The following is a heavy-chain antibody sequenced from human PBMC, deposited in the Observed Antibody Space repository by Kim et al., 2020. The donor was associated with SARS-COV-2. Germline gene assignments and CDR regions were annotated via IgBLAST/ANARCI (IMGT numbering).Heavy chain of an antibody. V-gene: IGHV3-21*01. CDR3: ARDQGDCGASSCDNYFDF. CDR1: GFSFSIYN. Sequence: GGSLRLSCVASGFSFSIYNMNWVRQAPGQGLEWISSISSTSRYIYYTDSMKGRFTISRDNAKNSLYLQMNSLRAEDTAVYFCARDQGDCGASSCDNYFDFWGQGTLVTVSS. J-gene: IGHJ4*02. D-gene: IGHD2-21*01. CDR2: ISSTSRYI.